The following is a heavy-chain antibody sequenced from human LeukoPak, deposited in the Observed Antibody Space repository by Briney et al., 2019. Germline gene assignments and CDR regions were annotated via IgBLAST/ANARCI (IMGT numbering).Heavy chain of an antibody. D-gene: IGHD3-22*01. Sequence: GGSLRLSCAASGFIFSDYAMSWVRQAPGKGLEWVSAISDSKRGGTTYYADSVKGRFTISRDTSKNTLYLQMSSLRVEDMAVYYCAKVPNYYDTTTYYGWGQGTLVAVSS. J-gene: IGHJ4*02. CDR3: AKVPNYYDTTTYYG. CDR1: GFIFSDYA. V-gene: IGHV3-23*01. CDR2: ISDSKRGGTT.